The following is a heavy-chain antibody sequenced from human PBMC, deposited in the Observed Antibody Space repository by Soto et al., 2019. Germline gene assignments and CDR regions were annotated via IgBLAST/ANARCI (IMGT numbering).Heavy chain of an antibody. CDR2: IYYSGST. Sequence: PSETLSLTCTVSGGSISSYYWSWIRQPPGKGLEWIGYIYYSGSTNYNPSLKSRVTISVDTSKNQFSLKLSSVTAADTAVYYCARDGGSSSWYEFVFWGQGTLVTVSS. J-gene: IGHJ1*01. CDR1: GGSISSYY. V-gene: IGHV4-59*01. CDR3: ARDGGSSSWYEFVF. D-gene: IGHD6-13*01.